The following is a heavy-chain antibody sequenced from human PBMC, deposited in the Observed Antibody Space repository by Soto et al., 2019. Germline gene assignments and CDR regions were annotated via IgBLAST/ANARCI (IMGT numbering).Heavy chain of an antibody. D-gene: IGHD3-10*01. CDR3: AKDQALLWFGELLPQDYFDY. J-gene: IGHJ4*02. CDR2: ISGSGGST. CDR1: GFTFSSYA. V-gene: IGHV3-23*01. Sequence: GGSLRLSCAASGFTFSSYAMSWVRQAPGKGLEWVSAISGSGGSTYYADSVKGRFTISRDNSKNTLYLQMNSLRAEDTAVYYCAKDQALLWFGELLPQDYFDYWGQGTLVTVSS.